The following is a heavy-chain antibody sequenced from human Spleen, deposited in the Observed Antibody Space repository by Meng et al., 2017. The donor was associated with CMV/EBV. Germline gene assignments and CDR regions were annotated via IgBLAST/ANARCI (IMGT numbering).Heavy chain of an antibody. J-gene: IGHJ4*02. V-gene: IGHV4-34*01. CDR3: ARCGNSKHSDFDY. D-gene: IGHD4-23*01. Sequence: CAVYGGSFSGYYWSWIRQPPGKGLEWIGEINHSGSTNYNPSLKSRVTIPVDTSKNQFSLKLSSVTAADTAVYYCARCGNSKHSDFDYWGQGTLVTVSS. CDR2: INHSGST. CDR1: GGSFSGYY.